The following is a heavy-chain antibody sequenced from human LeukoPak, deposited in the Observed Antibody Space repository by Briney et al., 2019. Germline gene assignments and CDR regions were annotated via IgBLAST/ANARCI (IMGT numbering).Heavy chain of an antibody. CDR1: GGSISSGGYY. Sequence: PSETLSLTCTVSGGSISSGGYYWSWIRQHPGKGLEWIGYIYYSGSTYYNPSLKSRVTISVDTSKNQFSLKLSSVTAADTAVYYCARRRPHEPYFDYWGQGTLVTVSS. V-gene: IGHV4-31*03. J-gene: IGHJ4*02. CDR2: IYYSGST. CDR3: ARRRPHEPYFDY.